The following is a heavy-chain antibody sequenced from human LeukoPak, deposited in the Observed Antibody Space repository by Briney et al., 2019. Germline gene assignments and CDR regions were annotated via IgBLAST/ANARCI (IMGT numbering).Heavy chain of an antibody. V-gene: IGHV4-39*01. CDR1: SGSISSTSYY. Sequence: SETLSLTCTVSSGSISSTSYYWTWIRQPPGKGLEWIGSIHYSGRSYYNPSLKSRVTISVDTSKSQFSLKLRPVIAADTAIYYCATRGDYGVNDYWGQGTLVTVSS. D-gene: IGHD4-17*01. J-gene: IGHJ4*02. CDR3: ATRGDYGVNDY. CDR2: IHYSGRS.